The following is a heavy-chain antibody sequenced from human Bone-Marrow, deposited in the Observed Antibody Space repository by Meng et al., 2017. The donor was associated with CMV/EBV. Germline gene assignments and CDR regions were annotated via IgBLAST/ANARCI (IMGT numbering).Heavy chain of an antibody. CDR2: IYYSGST. Sequence: SETLSLTCTVSGGSISSYYWSWIRQPPGKGLEWIGSIYYSGSTYYNPSLKSRVTISVDTSKNQFSLKLSSVTAADTAVYYCARELSITIFGVHYYFDYWGQGKLVPVSS. V-gene: IGHV4-59*12. CDR1: GGSISSYY. CDR3: ARELSITIFGVHYYFDY. D-gene: IGHD3-3*01. J-gene: IGHJ4*02.